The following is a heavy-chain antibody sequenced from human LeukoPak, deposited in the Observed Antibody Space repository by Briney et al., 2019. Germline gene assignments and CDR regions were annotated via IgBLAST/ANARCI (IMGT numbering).Heavy chain of an antibody. CDR1: GFTFDDYA. J-gene: IGHJ3*02. V-gene: IGHV3-9*03. CDR3: AKDRGYIPFGAFDI. Sequence: GRSLRLSCAASGFTFDDYAMHWVRHAPGKGLEWVSGISWNSGSIGYADSVKGRFTISRDNAKNSLYLQMNSLRAEDMALYYCAKDRGYIPFGAFDIWGQGTMVTVSS. D-gene: IGHD5-12*01. CDR2: ISWNSGSI.